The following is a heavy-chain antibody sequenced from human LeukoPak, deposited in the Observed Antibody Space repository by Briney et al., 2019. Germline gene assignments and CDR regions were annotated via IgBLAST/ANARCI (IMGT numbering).Heavy chain of an antibody. D-gene: IGHD2-15*01. CDR3: ASPGGSGYCSGGSCYDDAFDI. V-gene: IGHV1-2*02. J-gene: IGHJ3*02. CDR2: INPNRGGT. CDR1: GYTFTGYY. Sequence: ASVKVSCKASGYTFTGYYMHWVRQAPGQGLEWMGWINPNRGGTNYAQKFQGRVTMTRDTSISTAYMELSRLRSDDTAVYYCASPGGSGYCSGGSCYDDAFDIWGQGTMVTVSS.